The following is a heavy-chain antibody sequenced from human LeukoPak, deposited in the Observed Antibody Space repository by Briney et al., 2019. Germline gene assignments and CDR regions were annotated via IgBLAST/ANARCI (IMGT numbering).Heavy chain of an antibody. D-gene: IGHD2-15*01. CDR2: ISSSSSYI. CDR3: ARVSHADSGWDY. J-gene: IGHJ4*02. V-gene: IGHV3-21*01. CDR1: GFTFSSYN. Sequence: PGGSLRLSCAASGFTFSSYNMNWVRQASGKGLEWVSSISSSSSYIYYADSVKGRFTISRDNAKNSLYLQMNSLRAEDTAVYYCARVSHADSGWDYWGQGTLVTVSS.